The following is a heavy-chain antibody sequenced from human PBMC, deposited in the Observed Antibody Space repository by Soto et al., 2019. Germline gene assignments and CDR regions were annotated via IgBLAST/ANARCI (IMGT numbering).Heavy chain of an antibody. Sequence: SETLSLTCAVYGGSFSGYYWSWIRQPPGKGLEWIGEINHSGSTNYNPSLKSRVTISVDTSKNQFSLKLSSVTAADTAVYYCARGLRTGTTHWFDPWGQGTLVTVSS. V-gene: IGHV4-34*01. CDR2: INHSGST. J-gene: IGHJ5*02. CDR3: ARGLRTGTTHWFDP. CDR1: GGSFSGYY. D-gene: IGHD1-7*01.